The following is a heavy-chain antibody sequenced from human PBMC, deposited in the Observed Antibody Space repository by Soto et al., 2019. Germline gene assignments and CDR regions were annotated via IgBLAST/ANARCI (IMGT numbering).Heavy chain of an antibody. CDR2: IKNKTAGETT. V-gene: IGHV3-15*07. Sequence: GGSLRLSCAASGFTFSQAWMNWVRQAPGKGLEWVGRIKNKTAGETTDYAAPVKGRFTISRDDSKNTLYLQMDSLKTEDTAVYYCTAKRDVSRGWFDPWGQGTLVTVSS. CDR3: TAKRDVSRGWFDP. CDR1: GFTFSQAW. J-gene: IGHJ5*02. D-gene: IGHD3-10*01.